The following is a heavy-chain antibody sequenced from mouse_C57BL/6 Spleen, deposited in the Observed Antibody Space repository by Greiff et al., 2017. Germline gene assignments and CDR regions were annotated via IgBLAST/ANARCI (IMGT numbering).Heavy chain of an antibody. D-gene: IGHD1-1*01. Sequence: QVQLQQPGAELAKPGASVKLSCKASGYTFTSYWLHWVKPRPGQGLEWIGYINPSSGYTQYNQKFKDKATLTADKSSSTAYMQLSSLTYDVSAVEYCARCGYCSSSDLYFDVWGTGTTGTVSS. V-gene: IGHV1-7*01. CDR2: INPSSGYT. CDR1: GYTFTSYW. CDR3: ARCGYCSSSDLYFDV. J-gene: IGHJ1*03.